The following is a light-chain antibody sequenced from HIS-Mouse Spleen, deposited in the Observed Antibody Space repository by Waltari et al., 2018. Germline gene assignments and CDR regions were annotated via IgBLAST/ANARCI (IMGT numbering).Light chain of an antibody. CDR2: EVS. CDR1: SSDVGGYNY. Sequence: QSALTQPASVSGSPGQSITISCTGTSSDVGGYNYFPWYQQNPGKAPKLMIYEVSNRPSGVSNRFSGSKSGNTASLTISGLQAEDEADYYCSSYTSSSTLEGVFGGGTKLTVL. J-gene: IGLJ3*02. CDR3: SSYTSSSTLEGV. V-gene: IGLV2-14*01.